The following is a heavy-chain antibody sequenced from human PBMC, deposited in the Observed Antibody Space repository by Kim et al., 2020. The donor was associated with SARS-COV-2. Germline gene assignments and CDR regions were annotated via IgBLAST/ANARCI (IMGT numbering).Heavy chain of an antibody. Sequence: PSFQGQVTISADKSISTAYLQWSSLKASDTAMYYCARHYYDSSGYYYFDYWGQGTLVTVSS. CDR3: ARHYYDSSGYYYFDY. D-gene: IGHD3-22*01. V-gene: IGHV5-51*01. J-gene: IGHJ4*02.